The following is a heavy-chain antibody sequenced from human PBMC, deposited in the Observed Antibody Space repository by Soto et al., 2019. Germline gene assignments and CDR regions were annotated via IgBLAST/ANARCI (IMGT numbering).Heavy chain of an antibody. CDR2: ISYDGSNK. J-gene: IGHJ6*02. CDR1: RLTFNRYS. CDR3: AKDIRLAAARTLTATRRAYYYYGMDV. V-gene: IGHV3-30*18. D-gene: IGHD6-13*01. Sequence: XVSLRLSFAASRLTFNRYSKHGVRKNTGKGLEWVAVISYDGSNKYYADSVKGRFTISRDNSKNTLYLQMNSLRAEDTAVYYCAKDIRLAAARTLTATRRAYYYYGMDVWGQGTPVTV.